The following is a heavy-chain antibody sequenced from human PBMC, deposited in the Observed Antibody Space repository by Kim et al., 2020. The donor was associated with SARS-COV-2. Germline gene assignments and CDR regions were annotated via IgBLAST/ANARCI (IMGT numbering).Heavy chain of an antibody. D-gene: IGHD6-19*01. J-gene: IGHJ4*02. CDR3: AKGYTVSGRSHSFDY. Sequence: VRRRLTISRDNSTNMLFLQMNSLRAEDTALYYCAKGYTVSGRSHSFDYWGQGTLVTVSS. V-gene: IGHV3-23*01.